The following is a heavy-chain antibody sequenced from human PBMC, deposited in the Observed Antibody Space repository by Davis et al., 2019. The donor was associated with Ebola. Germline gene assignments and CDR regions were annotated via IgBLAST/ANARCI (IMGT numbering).Heavy chain of an antibody. CDR1: GFTFYRYE. CDR2: ISGSATST. CDR3: ARGRWLQFYYFDY. J-gene: IGHJ4*02. V-gene: IGHV3-48*03. Sequence: GESLKISCAASGFTFYRYEMNWVRQAPGKGLEWVSYISGSATSTFYADSVKGRFTISRDNAKNSLYLQMNSLRAEDTAVYYCARGRWLQFYYFDYWGQGTLVTVSS. D-gene: IGHD5-24*01.